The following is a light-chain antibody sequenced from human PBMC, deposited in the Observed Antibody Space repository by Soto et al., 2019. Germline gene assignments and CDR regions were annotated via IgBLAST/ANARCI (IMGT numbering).Light chain of an antibody. CDR3: CSYAGSITSYYV. CDR2: EVS. Sequence: QSALNQPASVSGSPGQSITISCTGTSSDVGSYNLVSWYQQLPGKAPKLMIYEVSKRPSGVSNRFSGSKSGNTASLTISGLQAEDEADYYCCSYAGSITSYYVFGIGTKVTVL. CDR1: SSDVGSYNL. J-gene: IGLJ1*01. V-gene: IGLV2-23*02.